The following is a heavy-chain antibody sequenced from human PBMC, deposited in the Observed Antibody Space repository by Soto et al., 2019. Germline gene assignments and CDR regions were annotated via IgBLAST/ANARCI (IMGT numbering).Heavy chain of an antibody. J-gene: IGHJ4*02. CDR3: ASSLLVGYGLEGESD. CDR2: ISAYNGNT. V-gene: IGHV1-18*01. D-gene: IGHD5-18*01. Sequence: QVQLVQSGAEVKKPGASVKVSCKASGYTFTSYGISWVRQAPGQGLEWMGWISAYNGNTNYAQKLQGRVTMTTDTSPSTAYTELRSLRSDDTAVYYCASSLLVGYGLEGESDWGQGNLVTVSS. CDR1: GYTFTSYG.